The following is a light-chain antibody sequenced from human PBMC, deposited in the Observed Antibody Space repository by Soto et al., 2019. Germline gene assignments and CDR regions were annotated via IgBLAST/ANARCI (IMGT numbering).Light chain of an antibody. CDR1: QAISNY. CDR3: QKYNIAPWK. J-gene: IGKJ1*01. CDR2: AAS. V-gene: IGKV1-27*01. Sequence: DIQMTQSPSSLSAYVGDRVTITCRASQAISNYLAWYQQKPGKVPKLLIYAASTLQSGVPSRFSGSGSGTDFTLTISSLQPEDVATSYCQKYNIAPWKFGQGTRWIP.